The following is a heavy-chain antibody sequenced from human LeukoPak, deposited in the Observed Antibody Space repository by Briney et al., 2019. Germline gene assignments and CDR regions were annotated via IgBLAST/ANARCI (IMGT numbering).Heavy chain of an antibody. CDR1: GYTFTSYD. Sequence: ASVTVSCKASGYTFTSYDFYWVRQATGQGLEWMGWITPANAKTGYAQKFQGRLTITRNTSISTVYMELSTLRSEDTAVYYCARGGRPADYWGQGTLVTVSS. CDR3: ARGGRPADY. CDR2: ITPANAKT. V-gene: IGHV1-8*01. J-gene: IGHJ4*02.